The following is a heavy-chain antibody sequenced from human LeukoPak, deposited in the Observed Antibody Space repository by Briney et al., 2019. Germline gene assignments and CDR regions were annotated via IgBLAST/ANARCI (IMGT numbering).Heavy chain of an antibody. CDR2: ISYDGSNK. Sequence: GRSLRLSCAASGFTFSSYAMHWVRQAPGKGLEWVAVISYDGSNKYYADSVKGRFTISRDNSKNTLYLQMNSLRAEDTAVYYCARLPYYYDSSGYRRYYYGMDVWGQGTTVTVSS. J-gene: IGHJ6*02. CDR3: ARLPYYYDSSGYRRYYYGMDV. D-gene: IGHD3-22*01. CDR1: GFTFSSYA. V-gene: IGHV3-30*04.